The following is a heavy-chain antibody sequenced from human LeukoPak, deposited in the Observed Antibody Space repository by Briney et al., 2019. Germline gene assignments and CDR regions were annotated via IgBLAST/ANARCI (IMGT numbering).Heavy chain of an antibody. CDR3: IVVLVPAAFWHFDV. J-gene: IGHJ2*01. CDR1: GFTFTWHG. V-gene: IGHV3-33*01. CDR2: IGPDGSQK. Sequence: GTSLRLSYAASGFTFTWHGFHWVRQAPGKGLEWVAVIGPDGSQKYYADSVKGRFAISRDNSRNTLYLQMDSLRSEDTAVYYCIVVLVPAAFWHFDVWGRGTLVTVSS. D-gene: IGHD2-2*01.